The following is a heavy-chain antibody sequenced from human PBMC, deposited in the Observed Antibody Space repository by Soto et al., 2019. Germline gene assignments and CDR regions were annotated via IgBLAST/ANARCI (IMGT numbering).Heavy chain of an antibody. CDR2: ISYDGSSK. D-gene: IGHD3-3*01. CDR3: AKDRTRFMAWPHYFHGMDV. CDR1: GPTFNHYA. J-gene: IGHJ6*02. Sequence: QLELVESGGVVVQPGGSRRLSCAASGPTFNHYATHWVRQAPGKGLEGVAVISYDGSSKYYSDSVKGRFTISRDNSENTGYLQMNSLTGEDTALYYCAKDRTRFMAWPHYFHGMDVWGQGTTVNVSS. V-gene: IGHV3-30*18.